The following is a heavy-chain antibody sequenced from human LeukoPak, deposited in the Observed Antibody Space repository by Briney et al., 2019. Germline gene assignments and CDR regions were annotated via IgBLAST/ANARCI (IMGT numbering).Heavy chain of an antibody. CDR3: AKDAQPRSRWFDP. CDR1: GFIFKDYW. CDR2: IKQDVSEK. Sequence: RGSLRLSCAASGFIFKDYWMIWVRQAPGKGLEWVANIKQDVSEKYYVDSVKGRFTISRDNAKNSLYLQMNTLRAEDTAMYYCAKDAQPRSRWFDPWGQGTLVTVSS. V-gene: IGHV3-7*03. D-gene: IGHD3-16*01. J-gene: IGHJ5*02.